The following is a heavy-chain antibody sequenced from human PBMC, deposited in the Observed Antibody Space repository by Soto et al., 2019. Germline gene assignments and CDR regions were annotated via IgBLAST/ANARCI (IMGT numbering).Heavy chain of an antibody. Sequence: QVQLVESGGGVVQPGRSLRLSCAASGFTFSSYGMHWVRQAPGKGLEWVAVISYDGSNKYYADSVKGRFTISRDNSKITLYLQMNSLRAEATAVYYCAKEGGGYHSYYFYSSDVLGKGTTVTVSS. D-gene: IGHD5-12*01. J-gene: IGHJ6*03. V-gene: IGHV3-30*18. CDR2: ISYDGSNK. CDR3: AKEGGGYHSYYFYSSDV. CDR1: GFTFSSYG.